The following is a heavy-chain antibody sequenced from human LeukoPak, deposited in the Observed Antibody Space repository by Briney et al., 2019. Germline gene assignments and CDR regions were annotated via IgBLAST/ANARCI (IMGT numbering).Heavy chain of an antibody. D-gene: IGHD3-10*01. CDR1: GGSISSYY. Sequence: SETLSLTCTVSGGSISSYYWSWIRHPPGKGLEWIWYIYYSGSTNYNPSLKSRVTISVDTSKDQFSLKLSSVTAADTAVYYCARARSFMVRGVRDAFDIWGQGTMVTVSS. J-gene: IGHJ3*02. CDR3: ARARSFMVRGVRDAFDI. CDR2: IYYSGST. V-gene: IGHV4-59*08.